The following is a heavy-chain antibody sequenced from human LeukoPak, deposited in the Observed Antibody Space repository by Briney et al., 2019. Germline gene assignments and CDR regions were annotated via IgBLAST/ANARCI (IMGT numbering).Heavy chain of an antibody. Sequence: ASVKVSCKASGYTFTSYYMHWVRQAPGQGLEWMGIINPSGGGTSYAQKFQGRVTMTRDTSTSTVYMELSSLRSEDTAVYYCARGGSIVVVPAAADYWGQGTLVTVSS. V-gene: IGHV1-46*01. J-gene: IGHJ4*02. CDR3: ARGGSIVVVPAAADY. CDR1: GYTFTSYY. D-gene: IGHD2-2*01. CDR2: INPSGGGT.